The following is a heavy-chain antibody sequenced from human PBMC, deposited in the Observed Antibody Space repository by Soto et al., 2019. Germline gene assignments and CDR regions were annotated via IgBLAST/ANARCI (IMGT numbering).Heavy chain of an antibody. J-gene: IGHJ4*02. CDR2: ISWNSSTI. CDR1: GFTFDDYA. CDR3: AKQRRGEVPSTRVFDF. D-gene: IGHD2-15*01. V-gene: IGHV3-9*01. Sequence: LRLSCAASGFTFDDYAMHWVRQAPGKGLEWVSGISWNSSTIAYADSVKGRFTISRDNAKNSLYLQMNSLRPEDSAFYYCAKQRRGEVPSTRVFDFWGQGTLVTVSS.